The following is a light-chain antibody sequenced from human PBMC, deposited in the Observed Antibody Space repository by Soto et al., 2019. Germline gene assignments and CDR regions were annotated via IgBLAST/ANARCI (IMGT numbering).Light chain of an antibody. CDR1: QDIRTW. V-gene: IGKV1-12*01. Sequence: DIQMTQSPSSVSVSVGDRVTITCRASQDIRTWLAWYQQKPGKAPKILIYGASSLQSGVPSRFSGSGSGTYFTLTISSLQPEDFATYYCQHANSFPITFGQGTRLEMK. CDR3: QHANSFPIT. CDR2: GAS. J-gene: IGKJ5*01.